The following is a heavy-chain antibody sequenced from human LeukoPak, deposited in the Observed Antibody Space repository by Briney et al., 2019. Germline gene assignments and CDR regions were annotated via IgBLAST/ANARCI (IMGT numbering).Heavy chain of an antibody. CDR2: ISGSGGST. D-gene: IGHD3-9*01. Sequence: GGSLRLSCAASGFTFSSYAMSWVRQAPGKGLEWVSAISGSGGSTYYADSVKGRFTISRDNSKNTLYLQMNSLRAEDTAVYYCAKEPGVILRYFDPFDYWGQGTLVTVSS. V-gene: IGHV3-23*01. CDR3: AKEPGVILRYFDPFDY. CDR1: GFTFSSYA. J-gene: IGHJ4*02.